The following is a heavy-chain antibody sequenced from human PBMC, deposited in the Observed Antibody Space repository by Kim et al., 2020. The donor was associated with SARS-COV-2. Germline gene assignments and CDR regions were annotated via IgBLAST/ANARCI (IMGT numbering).Heavy chain of an antibody. Sequence: SETLSLTCAVYGGSFSGYYWSWIRQPPGKGLEWIGEINHSGSTNYNPSLKSRVTISVDTSKNQFSLKLSSVTAADTAVYYCARARGGYSSSWYPFDYWGQGTLVTVSS. V-gene: IGHV4-34*01. CDR3: ARARGGYSSSWYPFDY. J-gene: IGHJ4*02. D-gene: IGHD6-13*01. CDR1: GGSFSGYY. CDR2: INHSGST.